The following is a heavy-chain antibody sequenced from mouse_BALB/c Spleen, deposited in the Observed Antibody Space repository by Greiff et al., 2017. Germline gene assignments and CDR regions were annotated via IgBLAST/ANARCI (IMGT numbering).Heavy chain of an antibody. CDR1: GFNIKDTY. CDR2: IDPANGNT. V-gene: IGHV14-3*02. D-gene: IGHD1-2*01. Sequence: EVKLMESGAELVKPGASVKLSCTASGFNIKDTYMHWVKQRPEQGLEWIGRIDPANGNTKYDPKFQGKATITADTSSNTAYLQLSSLTSEDTAVYYCARSNYYGTDYAMDYWGQGTSVTVSS. J-gene: IGHJ4*01. CDR3: ARSNYYGTDYAMDY.